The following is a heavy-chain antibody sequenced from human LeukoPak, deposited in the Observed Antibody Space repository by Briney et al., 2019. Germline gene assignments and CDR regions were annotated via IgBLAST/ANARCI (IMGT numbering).Heavy chain of an antibody. CDR3: ARDYPPD. J-gene: IGHJ4*02. Sequence: QPGGSLRLSCAASGFTFSSYGMHWVRQAPGKGLEWVAVIWYGGSNKYYADSVKGRFTISRDNAQNTLYLQMNSLSAEDTAVYYCARDYPPDWGQGTQVTVSA. CDR1: GFTFSSYG. CDR2: IWYGGSNK. V-gene: IGHV3-33*08.